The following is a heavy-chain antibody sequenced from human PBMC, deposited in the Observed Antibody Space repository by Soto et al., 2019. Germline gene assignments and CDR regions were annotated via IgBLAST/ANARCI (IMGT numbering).Heavy chain of an antibody. Sequence: SVKVSCKASGGTFSSYAISWVRQAPGQGLEWMGGIIPIFGTANYAQKFQGRVTITADESTSTAYMELSSLRSEDTAVYYCARESGSYPVYYYYYGMDVWGQGTTVTVSS. CDR1: GGTFSSYA. V-gene: IGHV1-69*13. D-gene: IGHD1-26*01. J-gene: IGHJ6*02. CDR3: ARESGSYPVYYYYYGMDV. CDR2: IIPIFGTA.